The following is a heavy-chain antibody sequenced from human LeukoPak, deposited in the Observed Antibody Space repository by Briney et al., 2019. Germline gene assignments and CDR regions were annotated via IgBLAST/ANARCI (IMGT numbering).Heavy chain of an antibody. CDR1: GFTVSSTF. J-gene: IGHJ4*02. CDR2: IYSGGST. CDR3: ARDNAYFDY. V-gene: IGHV3-53*01. Sequence: PGGSLRLSCAVSGFTVSSTFMSWVRQAPGKGLEWISVIYSGGSTHYADSVKGRFTISRDNSKNTVYFQMNSLRAEDTDVYYCARDNAYFDYWGQGTLVTVSS.